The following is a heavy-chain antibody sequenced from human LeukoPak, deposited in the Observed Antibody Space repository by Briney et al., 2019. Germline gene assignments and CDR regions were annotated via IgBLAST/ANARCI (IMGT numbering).Heavy chain of an antibody. CDR1: GYTFTSYG. Sequence: ASVKVSCKASGYTFTSYGISWVRQAPGQGLEWMGWISAYNGNTNYAQKLQGRVTMTTDTSTSTAYMELRSLRSDDTAVYYCARDPGYCSSTSCYTSRLDYWGQGILVTVSS. D-gene: IGHD2-2*02. J-gene: IGHJ4*02. CDR3: ARDPGYCSSTSCYTSRLDY. CDR2: ISAYNGNT. V-gene: IGHV1-18*01.